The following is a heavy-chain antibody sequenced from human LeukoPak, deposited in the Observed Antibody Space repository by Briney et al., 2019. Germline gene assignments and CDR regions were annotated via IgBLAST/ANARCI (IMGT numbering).Heavy chain of an antibody. CDR3: ARHIDFGSSGYYSYFDY. CDR2: IYTSGST. V-gene: IGHV4-4*09. Sequence: SETLSLTCTVSGGSISSYCWSWTRQPPGKGLEWIGYIYTSGSTNYNPSLKSRVTISVDTSKNQFSLKLSSVTAADTAVYYCARHIDFGSSGYYSYFDYWGQGTLVTVSS. CDR1: GGSISSYC. J-gene: IGHJ4*02. D-gene: IGHD3-22*01.